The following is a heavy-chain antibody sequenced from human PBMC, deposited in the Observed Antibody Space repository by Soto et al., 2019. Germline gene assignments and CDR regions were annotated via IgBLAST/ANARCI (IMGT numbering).Heavy chain of an antibody. D-gene: IGHD2-8*01. Sequence: QVQMRQSGPGLVKPSQTLSLKCSVSGGSIGSRDYYWSWIRQHPEKGLEWVGSIYYNGNTDYNPSPMGRRPISLDASMNEFSLKLTSVTAADTAVYYCARDKGGAALKGSGMDVWGQGTTVTVS. CDR2: IYYNGNT. V-gene: IGHV4-31*02. CDR3: ARDKGGAALKGSGMDV. J-gene: IGHJ6*02. CDR1: GGSIGSRDYY.